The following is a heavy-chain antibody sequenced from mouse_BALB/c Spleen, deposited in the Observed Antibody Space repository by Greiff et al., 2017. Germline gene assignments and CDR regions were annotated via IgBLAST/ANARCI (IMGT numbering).Heavy chain of an antibody. V-gene: IGHV1-54*01. Sequence: QVQLKESGAELVRPGTSVKVSCKASGYAFTNYLIEWVKQRPGQGLEWIGVINPGSGGTNYNEKFKGKATLTADKSSSTAYMQLSSLTSDDSAVYFCARGYRYDYWGQGTTLTVSS. CDR1: GYAFTNYL. CDR2: INPGSGGT. J-gene: IGHJ2*01. CDR3: ARGYRYDY. D-gene: IGHD2-14*01.